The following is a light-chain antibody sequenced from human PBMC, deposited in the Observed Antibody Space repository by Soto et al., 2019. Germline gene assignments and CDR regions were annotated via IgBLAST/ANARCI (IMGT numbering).Light chain of an antibody. V-gene: IGKV1-5*03. CDR3: HQYDLYSA. Sequence: DIQMTQSPSTLSASVGDRVTITCRASQNINSHLAWYQQKPGKAPMLLIYTASSLQSGLASRFSGSGSGTEFSLTISNVQPDDFATFYCHQYDLYSAFGQGTKVEMK. CDR1: QNINSH. J-gene: IGKJ1*01. CDR2: TAS.